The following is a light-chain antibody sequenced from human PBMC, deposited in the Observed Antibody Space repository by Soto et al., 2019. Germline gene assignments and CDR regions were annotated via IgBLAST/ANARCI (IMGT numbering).Light chain of an antibody. V-gene: IGKV3-20*01. Sequence: EIVLTQSPGILSLSPGERATLACRASQSISSNYLAWYQQKPGQAPRLLIYGTSSRATGIPDRFSGSGSGTVFTLTISRLEPEDFAVYYCQFFGSARYTFGQGTKLEIK. CDR3: QFFGSARYT. J-gene: IGKJ2*01. CDR1: QSISSNY. CDR2: GTS.